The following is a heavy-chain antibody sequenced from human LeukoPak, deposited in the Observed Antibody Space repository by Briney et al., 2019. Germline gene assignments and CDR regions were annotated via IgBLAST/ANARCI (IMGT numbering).Heavy chain of an antibody. CDR3: ARDLGVITFGGVIADY. CDR1: GYTFTSYY. V-gene: IGHV1-69*04. CDR2: IIPILGIA. D-gene: IGHD3-16*02. Sequence: ASVKVSCKASGYTFTSYYMHWVRQAPGQGLEWMGRIIPILGIANYAQKFQGRVTITADKSTSTAYMELSSLRSEDTAVYYCARDLGVITFGGVIADYWGQGTLVTVSS. J-gene: IGHJ4*02.